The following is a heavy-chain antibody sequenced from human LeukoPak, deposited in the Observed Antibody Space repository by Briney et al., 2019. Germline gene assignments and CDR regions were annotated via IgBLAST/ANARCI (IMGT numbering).Heavy chain of an antibody. V-gene: IGHV4-39*07. CDR2: IYYSGST. CDR3: ARGGPSGSYWASGYYYGMDV. Sequence: SETLSLTCTVSGGSISSSSYYWGWIRQPPGKGLEWIGSIYYSGSTYYNPSLKSRVTISVDTSKNQFSLKLSSVTAADTAVYYCARGGPSGSYWASGYYYGMDVWGQGTTVTVSS. D-gene: IGHD1-26*01. J-gene: IGHJ6*02. CDR1: GGSISSSSYY.